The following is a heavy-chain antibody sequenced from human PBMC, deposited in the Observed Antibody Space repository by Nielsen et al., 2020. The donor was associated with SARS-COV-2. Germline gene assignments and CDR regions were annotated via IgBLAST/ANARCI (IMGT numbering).Heavy chain of an antibody. CDR3: ATDSPFGVVIYALAH. V-gene: IGHV1-2*04. Sequence: ASVKVSCKASGYTFTSYGISWVRQAPGQGLEWMGWINPNSGGTNYAQKFQGWVTMTRDTSISTAYMELSRLRSDDTAVYYCATDSPFGVVIYALAHWGQGTLVTVSS. CDR2: INPNSGGT. J-gene: IGHJ4*02. CDR1: GYTFTSYG. D-gene: IGHD3-3*01.